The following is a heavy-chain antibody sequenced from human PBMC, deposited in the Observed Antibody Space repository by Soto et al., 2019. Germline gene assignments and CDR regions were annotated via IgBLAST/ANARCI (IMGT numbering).Heavy chain of an antibody. V-gene: IGHV3-30*18. Sequence: QVQLVESGGGVVQPGRSLRLSCAASGFTFSSYGMHWVRQAPGKGLEWVAVISYDGSNKYYADSVKGRFTISRDNSKNTLYLQMNSLRAEDTAVYYCANGGDVDYWGQGTLVTVSS. D-gene: IGHD3-10*01. CDR1: GFTFSSYG. CDR2: ISYDGSNK. CDR3: ANGGDVDY. J-gene: IGHJ4*02.